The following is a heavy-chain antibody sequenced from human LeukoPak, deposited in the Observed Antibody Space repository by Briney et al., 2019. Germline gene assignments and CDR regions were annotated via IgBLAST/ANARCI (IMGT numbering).Heavy chain of an antibody. Sequence: SETLSLTCTVSGCSISSYYWSLIRQPAGKGLEWIGRIYTSGSTNYNPSLKSRVTMSVDTSKNQFSLKLSSVTAADTAVYYCARDPGSGTPYYFDYWGQGTLVTVSS. CDR2: IYTSGST. D-gene: IGHD3-10*01. J-gene: IGHJ4*02. CDR1: GCSISSYY. V-gene: IGHV4-4*07. CDR3: ARDPGSGTPYYFDY.